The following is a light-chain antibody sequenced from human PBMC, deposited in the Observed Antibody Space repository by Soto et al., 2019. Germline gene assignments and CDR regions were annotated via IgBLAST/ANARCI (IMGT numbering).Light chain of an antibody. Sequence: QSVLTQPASVSGSPGQSITMSCTGSSSDFGDDKYVTWYQQQPGKGPNLLIYGVSKRPSGVSNRFSGSKSGNTASLTISGLQVENEADYICGSFTTTRIWVFGGGTKVTVL. CDR1: SSDFGDDKY. CDR3: GSFTTTRIWV. V-gene: IGLV2-14*01. J-gene: IGLJ3*02. CDR2: GVS.